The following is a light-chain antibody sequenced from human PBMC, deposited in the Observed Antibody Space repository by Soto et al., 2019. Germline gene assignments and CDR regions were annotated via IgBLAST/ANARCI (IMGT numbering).Light chain of an antibody. J-gene: IGLJ1*01. CDR2: EVT. CDR3: NAYTTLSNRV. CDR1: STDIGAYNY. V-gene: IGLV2-14*01. Sequence: QSVLTQPASVSGSPGQSITISCTGTSTDIGAYNYVSWYQQHPGNAPKLLIYEVTNRPSGVSNRFSGSKSGNTASLTISGLQAEDEANYYCNAYTTLSNRVFGSGTKVTVL.